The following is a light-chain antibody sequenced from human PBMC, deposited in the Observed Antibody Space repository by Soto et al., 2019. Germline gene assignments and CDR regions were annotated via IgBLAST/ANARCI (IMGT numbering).Light chain of an antibody. CDR2: SNN. J-gene: IGLJ3*02. V-gene: IGLV1-47*02. CDR3: QSYDTRLTAWV. CDR1: SSNIGSNY. Sequence: QSVLTQPPSASGTPGQRVTISCSGSSSNIGSNYVYWYQQLPGTAPKLLIYSNNQRPSGVPDRFSGSKSGTSASLAISGLRSEDEADYYCQSYDTRLTAWVFGGGTQLTVL.